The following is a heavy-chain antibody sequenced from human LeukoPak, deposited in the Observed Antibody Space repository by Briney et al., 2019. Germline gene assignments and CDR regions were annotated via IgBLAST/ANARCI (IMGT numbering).Heavy chain of an antibody. CDR2: LHASEST. V-gene: IGHV4-4*07. CDR1: GAYISNYY. CDR3: ASLSSGAGFDV. Sequence: PSETLSLTCTVSGAYISNYYWTWVRQTAAQGLEWIGRLHASESTIYNPSLKSRVTMSLDTSKDQMSLTLTSVPAADSAIYYCASLSSGAGFDVWGQGTVVTVSS. J-gene: IGHJ3*01. D-gene: IGHD3-22*01.